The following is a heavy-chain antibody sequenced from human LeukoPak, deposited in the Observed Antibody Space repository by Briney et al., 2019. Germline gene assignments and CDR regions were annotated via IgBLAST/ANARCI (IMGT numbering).Heavy chain of an antibody. J-gene: IGHJ4*02. CDR3: ARVGYCSSTSCYKAYYFDY. V-gene: IGHV1-46*01. CDR1: GYTFTSYY. CDR2: INPSGGST. Sequence: ASVKVSCKASGYTFTSYYMHWVRQAPGQGLEWMGIINPSGGSTSYAQKFQGRVIMTRDTSTSTVYMELGSLRSEDTAVYYCARVGYCSSTSCYKAYYFDYWGQGTLVTVSS. D-gene: IGHD2-2*02.